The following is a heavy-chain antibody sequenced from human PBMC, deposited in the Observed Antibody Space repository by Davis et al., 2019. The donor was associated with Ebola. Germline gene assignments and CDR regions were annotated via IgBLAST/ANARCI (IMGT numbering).Heavy chain of an antibody. D-gene: IGHD1-26*01. Sequence: PGGSLRLSCAASGFTFIHYGIHWVRQAPGKGLEWVSFVHFYRGEIHYGDSVRGRFTSSRDDTHNTVYLQMSNVKAEDTAIYYCARDGKRAWDFDLWGRGTLVTVSS. CDR3: ARDGKRAWDFDL. V-gene: IGHV3-30*02. CDR2: VHFYRGEI. J-gene: IGHJ2*01. CDR1: GFTFIHYG.